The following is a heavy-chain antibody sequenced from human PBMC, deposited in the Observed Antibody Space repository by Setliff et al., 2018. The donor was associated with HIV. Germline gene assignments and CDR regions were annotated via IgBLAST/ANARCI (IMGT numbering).Heavy chain of an antibody. V-gene: IGHV4-39*07. CDR1: GDSVSSGSYY. CDR2: IYHSGGT. CDR3: ARDQKGYSYGYFDS. J-gene: IGHJ4*02. D-gene: IGHD5-18*01. Sequence: LSLTCTVSGDSVSSGSYYWAWIRQSPGKGREWIGSIYHSGGTKYNPSLKSRVTMSVDTSKNQFSLRLSSVTAADTAVYYCARDQKGYSYGYFDSWGQGTLVTVSS.